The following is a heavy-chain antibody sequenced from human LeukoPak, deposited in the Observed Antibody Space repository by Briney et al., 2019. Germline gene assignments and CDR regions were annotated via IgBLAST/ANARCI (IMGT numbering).Heavy chain of an antibody. CDR2: IYYSGST. D-gene: IGHD2-21*02. J-gene: IGHJ3*02. V-gene: IGHV4-59*01. CDR1: GGSISGYY. CDR3: ARGRHIVVVTAMKDDAFDI. Sequence: NPSETLSLTCTVSGGSISGYYWSWIRQPPGKGLEWIGYIYYSGSTSYNPSLKSRVTMSVDTSRNQFFLRLSSVTAADTAVYYCARGRHIVVVTAMKDDAFDIWGQGTLVTVSS.